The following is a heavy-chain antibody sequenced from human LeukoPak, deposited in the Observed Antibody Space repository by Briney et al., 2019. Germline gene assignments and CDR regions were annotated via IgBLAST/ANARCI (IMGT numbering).Heavy chain of an antibody. V-gene: IGHV3-74*01. D-gene: IGHD6-13*01. CDR3: ARGWITAGAYYDY. CDR1: GFTFSSYW. CDR2: IHSDGSST. Sequence: PGGSLRLSCAASGFTFSSYWMHWVRQAPGKGLVWVSRIHSDGSSTSYADSVKGRFTMSRDNAKNTLCLQMNSLRAEDTAVYYCARGWITAGAYYDYWGQGTLVTVSS. J-gene: IGHJ4*02.